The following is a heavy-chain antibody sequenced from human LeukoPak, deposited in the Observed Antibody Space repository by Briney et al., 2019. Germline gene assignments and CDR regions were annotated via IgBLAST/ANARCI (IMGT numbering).Heavy chain of an antibody. J-gene: IGHJ4*02. CDR1: GYTFTSYY. D-gene: IGHD1-1*01. V-gene: IGHV1-46*01. CDR2: FNPSGGST. CDR3: ARVQLERPLLDY. Sequence: ASVKVSCKASGYTFTSYYMHWVRQAPGQGLEWMGIFNPSGGSTSYAQKFQGRVTMTRDTSTSTVYMELSSLRSEDTAVYYCARVQLERPLLDYWGQGTLVTVSS.